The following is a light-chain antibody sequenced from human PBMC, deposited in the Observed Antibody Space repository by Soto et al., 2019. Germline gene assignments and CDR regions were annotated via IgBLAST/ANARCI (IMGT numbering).Light chain of an antibody. V-gene: IGLV2-8*01. CDR1: TRTVAGYDL. CDR2: DVT. CDR3: NSYTGSNDFDV. Sequence: QSALTQPPSASGSPGQSVAISSTGTTRTVAGYDLVSWYQQHPGRAPNLMIYDVTKRPPGVPDRFSGSKSGNTASLTVSGLQAEDEADYYCNSYTGSNDFDVFGTGTKLTVL. J-gene: IGLJ1*01.